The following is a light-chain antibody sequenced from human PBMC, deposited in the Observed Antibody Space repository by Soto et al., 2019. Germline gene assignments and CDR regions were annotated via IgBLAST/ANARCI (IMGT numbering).Light chain of an antibody. CDR1: QSISSW. CDR3: QQYRIFSLT. Sequence: DIPMTQSPSTLSASVGDRVTITCRASQSISSWLAWYQQKPGKAPKLLIQKASILESGVPSRFSGSGSGTEFTLTISSLQPDDFATYYCQQYRIFSLTFGGGTRVDIK. V-gene: IGKV1-5*03. J-gene: IGKJ4*01. CDR2: KAS.